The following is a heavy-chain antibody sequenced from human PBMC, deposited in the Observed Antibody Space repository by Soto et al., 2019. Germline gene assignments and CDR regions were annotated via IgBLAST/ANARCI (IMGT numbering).Heavy chain of an antibody. Sequence: LSLTCDVSGASIKRDTWWTWVRQSPGKVLEWIGESYHNGRACDNPALNGRVTISIDKSNNPFPMNFTAVTAENTAVYYCARADSVLIARGFDLWGQGTLVTVSS. D-gene: IGHD3-22*01. CDR1: GASIKRDTW. CDR2: SYHNGRA. J-gene: IGHJ4*02. V-gene: IGHV4-4*02. CDR3: ARADSVLIARGFDL.